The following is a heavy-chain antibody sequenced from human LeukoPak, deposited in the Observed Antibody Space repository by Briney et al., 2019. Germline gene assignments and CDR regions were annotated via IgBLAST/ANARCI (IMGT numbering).Heavy chain of an antibody. CDR2: ILYSGST. V-gene: IGHV4-39*01. Sequence: PSETLSLTCTVSGGSISSSSYYWGWIRQPPGKGLEWIGNILYSGSTNYNPSLKSRVTVSVDTSKNRFSLKLSSVTAADTADYYCVRRVAGSSYRDYWGQGTLVTVSS. CDR1: GGSISSSSYY. D-gene: IGHD3-22*01. CDR3: VRRVAGSSYRDY. J-gene: IGHJ4*02.